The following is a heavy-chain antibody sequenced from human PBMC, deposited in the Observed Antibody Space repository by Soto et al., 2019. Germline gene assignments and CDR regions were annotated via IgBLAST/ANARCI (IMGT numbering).Heavy chain of an antibody. CDR3: AKGGDSWSGYSHY. V-gene: IGHV3-23*01. D-gene: IGHD3-3*01. CDR1: GFSFSNYV. CDR2: ISDSGGSS. Sequence: EVQLLESGGGLVQPGGSLRLSCAASGFSFSNYVMNWVRQAPGKGLEWVSGISDSGGSSFDVDSVRGRFTISRDNSKNTLYLQMNSLTKVDTAVHYCAKGGDSWSGYSHYWGRGTLVTVSS. J-gene: IGHJ4*02.